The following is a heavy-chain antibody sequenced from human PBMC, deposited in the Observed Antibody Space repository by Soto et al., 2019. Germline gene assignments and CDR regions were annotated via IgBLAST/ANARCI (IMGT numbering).Heavy chain of an antibody. D-gene: IGHD5-18*01. V-gene: IGHV4-34*01. J-gene: IGHJ5*02. Sequence: SETMSLTCAVYGGSFSGYYWSWIRQPPGKGLEWIGEINHSGSTNYNPSLKSRVTISVDTSKNQFSLKLSSVTAADTAVYYCARDLGYSYALGKNWFDPWGQGTLVTVSS. CDR3: ARDLGYSYALGKNWFDP. CDR1: GGSFSGYY. CDR2: INHSGST.